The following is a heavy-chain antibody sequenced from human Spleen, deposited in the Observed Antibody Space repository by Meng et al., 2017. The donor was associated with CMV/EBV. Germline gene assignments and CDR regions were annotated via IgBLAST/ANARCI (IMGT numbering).Heavy chain of an antibody. J-gene: IGHJ4*02. CDR2: LNHSGVT. V-gene: IGHV4-34*01. Sequence: AVYGGSFSGYAWSWLRQTAEKGLEWIEELNHSGVTNFNPSLKSRVTTSVDTSKNQFSLKLSSVTAADTAVYYCARAITIFGGYYFDYWGQGTLVTVSS. D-gene: IGHD3-3*01. CDR1: GGSFSGYA. CDR3: ARAITIFGGYYFDY.